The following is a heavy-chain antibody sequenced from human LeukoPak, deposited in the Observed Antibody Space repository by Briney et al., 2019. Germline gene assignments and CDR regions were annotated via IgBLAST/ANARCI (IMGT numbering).Heavy chain of an antibody. V-gene: IGHV1-69*05. D-gene: IGHD1-14*01. CDR1: GGTSSRYA. CDR3: ARGRDQTNTGYCDH. J-gene: IGHJ4*02. CDR2: IIPFFGSA. Sequence: SVKVSCKASGGTSSRYAMNWVRQSPGQGLEWMGGIIPFFGSANYAQKFRGRLTITTDESTFTSYMELSSLRYEDTAVYYCARGRDQTNTGYCDHWGQGTLVTVSS.